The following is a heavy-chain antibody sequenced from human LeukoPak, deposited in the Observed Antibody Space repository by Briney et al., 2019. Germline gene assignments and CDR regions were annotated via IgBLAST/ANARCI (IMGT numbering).Heavy chain of an antibody. CDR3: ARVSTDYYDSSGYYNRRYFDY. CDR1: GGSISSYY. D-gene: IGHD3-22*01. V-gene: IGHV4-59*01. Sequence: SETLSLTCTVSGGSISSYYWSWIRQPPGKGLEWIGYIYYSGSTNYNPSLKSRVTISLDTSKNQFSLKLSSVTAADTAVYYCARVSTDYYDSSGYYNRRYFDYWGQGTLVTVSS. CDR2: IYYSGST. J-gene: IGHJ4*02.